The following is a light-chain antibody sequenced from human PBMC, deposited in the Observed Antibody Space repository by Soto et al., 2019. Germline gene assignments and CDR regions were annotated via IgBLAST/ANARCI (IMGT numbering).Light chain of an antibody. Sequence: DIQLTQSPSSLSASVGDRVTVTCRASQSVSGWLAWYQQKPGKAPKLLIYDVSTLGSGVPSRFSGSGSGTDFTLTISSPQADDFATYYCQQYNTFWTFGQGTKVDIK. V-gene: IGKV1-5*01. CDR2: DVS. J-gene: IGKJ1*01. CDR1: QSVSGW. CDR3: QQYNTFWT.